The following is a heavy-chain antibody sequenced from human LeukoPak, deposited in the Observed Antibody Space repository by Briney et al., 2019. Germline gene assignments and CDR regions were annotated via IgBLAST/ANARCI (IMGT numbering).Heavy chain of an antibody. D-gene: IGHD3-10*01. J-gene: IGHJ4*02. Sequence: GGSLRLSCAASGFTFSDAWMSWVRQAPGKGLEWVGRIKSKTDGGTTDYAAPVKGRFTISRDDSKNTLYLQMNSLKTEDTAVYYCTRYRMVRGELWFDYWGQGTLVTVSS. CDR2: IKSKTDGGTT. CDR1: GFTFSDAW. V-gene: IGHV3-15*01. CDR3: TRYRMVRGELWFDY.